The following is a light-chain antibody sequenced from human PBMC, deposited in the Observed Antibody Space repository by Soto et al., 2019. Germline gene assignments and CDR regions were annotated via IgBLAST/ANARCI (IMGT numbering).Light chain of an antibody. CDR1: HDISTY. Sequence: DIQMTQSPSSLSASVGDRVTITCRASHDISTYLAWYQQRPGKAPKLLIYAASTLQSGVPSRFSGSRSGTDFTLPISSLQPEDVATYYCQKYNSAPRITFGPGTKVDIK. CDR3: QKYNSAPRIT. J-gene: IGKJ3*01. V-gene: IGKV1-27*01. CDR2: AAS.